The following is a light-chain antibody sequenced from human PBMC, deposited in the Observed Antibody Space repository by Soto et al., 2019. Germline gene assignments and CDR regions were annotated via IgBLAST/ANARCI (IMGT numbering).Light chain of an antibody. CDR1: QSVSSY. CDR2: DAS. CDR3: QQYGSSPE. V-gene: IGKV3-20*01. J-gene: IGKJ1*01. Sequence: EIVLTQSPATLSLSLGESATLSCRASQSVSSYLAWYQQKPGQGPRLLIYDASNRATGVSARFSGSGSGTDFTLTISRLEPEDFAVYYCQQYGSSPEFGQGTKVDIK.